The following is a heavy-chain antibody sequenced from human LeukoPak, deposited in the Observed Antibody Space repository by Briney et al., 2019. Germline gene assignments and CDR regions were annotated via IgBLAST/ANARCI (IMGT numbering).Heavy chain of an antibody. J-gene: IGHJ6*02. D-gene: IGHD3-22*01. Sequence: KPSQTLSLTCAISGDSVSSNTAAWNWIRQSPSRGLEWLGRTYYRSKWYNDYAVSLKSRITINPDTSKNQFSLQLNSVTPEDTAVYYCARGYFHNSVYYHGMDVWGQGTTVTVSS. CDR2: TYYRSKWYN. V-gene: IGHV6-1*01. CDR1: GDSVSSNTAA. CDR3: ARGYFHNSVYYHGMDV.